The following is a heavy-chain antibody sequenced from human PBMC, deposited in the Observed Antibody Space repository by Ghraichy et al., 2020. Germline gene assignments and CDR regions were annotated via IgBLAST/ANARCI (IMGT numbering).Heavy chain of an antibody. Sequence: SETLSLTFTVSGGSISSYYWSWIRQPPGKGLEWIGYIYYSGSTSSNPSLKSRVTISVDTSKNQFSLKLSSGTAADTAVYYCARDTGSYRSYDILTGYYYYGMDVWGQGTTVTVSS. V-gene: IGHV4-59*01. D-gene: IGHD3-9*01. CDR3: ARDTGSYRSYDILTGYYYYGMDV. J-gene: IGHJ6*02. CDR1: GGSISSYY. CDR2: IYYSGST.